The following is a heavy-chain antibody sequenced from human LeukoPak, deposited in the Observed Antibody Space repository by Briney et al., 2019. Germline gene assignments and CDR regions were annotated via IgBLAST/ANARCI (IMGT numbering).Heavy chain of an antibody. D-gene: IGHD4-17*01. V-gene: IGHV3-53*04. CDR3: AKDPFTTVTTRFFDY. Sequence: GGPLRLSCAASGFTVSSNYMSWVRQAPGKGLEWVSVIYSGGSTYYADSVKGRFTISRHNSKNTLYLQMNSLRAEDTAVYYCAKDPFTTVTTRFFDYWGQGTLVTVSS. CDR1: GFTVSSNY. CDR2: IYSGGST. J-gene: IGHJ4*02.